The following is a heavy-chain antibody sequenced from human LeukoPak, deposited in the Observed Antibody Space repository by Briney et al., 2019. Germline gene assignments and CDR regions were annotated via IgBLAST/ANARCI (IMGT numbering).Heavy chain of an antibody. CDR3: ARHSTAREKRDAFDI. CDR2: IYPGDSDT. Sequence: GESLKISCKGSGYSFTSYWIGWVRQMPGKGLEWMGIIYPGDSDTRYSPSLQGQVTISADKSISTAYLQWISLKASDTAMYYCARHSTAREKRDAFDIWGQGTMVTVSS. CDR1: GYSFTSYW. V-gene: IGHV5-51*01. J-gene: IGHJ3*02. D-gene: IGHD2-21*02.